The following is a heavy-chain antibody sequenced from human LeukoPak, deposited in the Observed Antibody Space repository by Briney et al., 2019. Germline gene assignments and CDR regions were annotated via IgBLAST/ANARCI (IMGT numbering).Heavy chain of an antibody. CDR1: GFTFSSYS. D-gene: IGHD3-10*01. CDR3: AKGRVLLWFGELEFDY. Sequence: PGGSLRLSCAASGFTFSSYSMNWVRQGPGKGLEWVSGISGSGDSTYYADSVKGRFTISRDSSNNTLFLQINSLRAADTAAYYCAKGRVLLWFGELEFDYWGQGTLVTVSS. J-gene: IGHJ4*02. V-gene: IGHV3-23*01. CDR2: ISGSGDST.